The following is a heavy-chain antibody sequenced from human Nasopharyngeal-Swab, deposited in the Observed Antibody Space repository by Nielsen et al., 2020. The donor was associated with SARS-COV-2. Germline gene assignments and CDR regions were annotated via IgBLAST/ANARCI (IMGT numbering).Heavy chain of an antibody. V-gene: IGHV3-30*03. D-gene: IGHD2-15*01. CDR2: IAHDASNE. CDR1: GFTFRSFG. Sequence: SLKIPCAVSGFTFRSFGMHWVRQAPGKGLEWVAFIAHDASNESYGDSVKGRFSISRDTSKNTLYLQMNSLRAEDTAVYYCARCSPSKCHLGNGLDVWGQGTTVTVSS. CDR3: ARCSPSKCHLGNGLDV. J-gene: IGHJ6*02.